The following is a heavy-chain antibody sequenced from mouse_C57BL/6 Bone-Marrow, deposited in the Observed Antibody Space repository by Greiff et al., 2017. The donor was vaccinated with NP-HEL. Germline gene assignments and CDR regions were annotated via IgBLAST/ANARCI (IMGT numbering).Heavy chain of an antibody. CDR3: GRSRYGHPFAY. CDR1: GFTFSDYG. CDR2: ISSGSSTI. V-gene: IGHV5-17*01. D-gene: IGHD1-1*02. Sequence: EVQLQESGGGLVKPGGSLKLSCAASGFTFSDYGMHWVRQAPEKGLEWVAYISSGSSTIYYADTVKGRFTISRDNAKNTLFLQMTSLRSEDTAMYYCGRSRYGHPFAYWGQGTLVTVSA. J-gene: IGHJ3*01.